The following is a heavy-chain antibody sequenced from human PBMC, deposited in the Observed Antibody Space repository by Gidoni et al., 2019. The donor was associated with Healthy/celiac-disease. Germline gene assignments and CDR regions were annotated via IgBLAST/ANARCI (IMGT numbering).Heavy chain of an antibody. Sequence: QVQLVESGGGVVQPGRSLRLSCAASGFTFSSYGMHWVRPAPGTGLGWLAVIWYNGSNKYYADSVKGRFTISRDNSKNTLYLQMNSLRADDTAVYYCARDSADSSSGVYYFDYWGQGTLVTVSS. CDR2: IWYNGSNK. J-gene: IGHJ4*02. CDR1: GFTFSSYG. D-gene: IGHD6-6*01. V-gene: IGHV3-33*01. CDR3: ARDSADSSSGVYYFDY.